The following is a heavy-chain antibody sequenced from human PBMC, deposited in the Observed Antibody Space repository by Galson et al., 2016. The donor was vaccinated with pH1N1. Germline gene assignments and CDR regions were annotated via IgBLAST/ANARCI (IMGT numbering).Heavy chain of an antibody. J-gene: IGHJ4*02. D-gene: IGHD3-22*01. Sequence: SETLSLTCAVSGYSIRNGYFWGWIRQPPGQGLEWIGIIYHSGTTYYNPSLESRVTISVDTSKNQFSLKVKSVTAADTAVYYCAIHPRYYDSSGYYFDYWGQGILVTVSS. CDR3: AIHPRYYDSSGYYFDY. CDR1: GYSIRNGYF. CDR2: IYHSGTT. V-gene: IGHV4-38-2*01.